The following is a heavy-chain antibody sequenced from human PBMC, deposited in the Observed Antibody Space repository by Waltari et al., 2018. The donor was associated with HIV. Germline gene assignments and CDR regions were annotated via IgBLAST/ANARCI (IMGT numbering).Heavy chain of an antibody. CDR1: GYSFTSYW. V-gene: IGHV5-51*03. D-gene: IGHD1-26*01. Sequence: ELQLVQSGAAVQKPGDTLKISCQASGYSFTSYWVGWVRQTAENGLEWMGIVYPADADTTYNPSFRGQVTISVDTSVNTAYLQWGRLKASDSAIYFCARRLVGANAFEIWGQGTVVIVSS. CDR2: VYPADADT. CDR3: ARRLVGANAFEI. J-gene: IGHJ3*02.